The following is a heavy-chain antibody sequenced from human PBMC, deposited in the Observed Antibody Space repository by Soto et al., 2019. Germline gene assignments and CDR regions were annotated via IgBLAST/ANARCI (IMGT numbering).Heavy chain of an antibody. CDR3: ARERQWKSLPY. D-gene: IGHD1-1*01. Sequence: QVQLVQSGAEVKKPGASVKVSCEAYGYTFRNYGITWVRQAPVQGLEWMGWVSAYNRNTNYSQKFQERVTTTTDTSMSTAYMELRSLRSDDTAIYFCARERQWKSLPYWGQGTLVTVSS. CDR1: GYTFRNYG. V-gene: IGHV1-18*01. J-gene: IGHJ4*02. CDR2: VSAYNRNT.